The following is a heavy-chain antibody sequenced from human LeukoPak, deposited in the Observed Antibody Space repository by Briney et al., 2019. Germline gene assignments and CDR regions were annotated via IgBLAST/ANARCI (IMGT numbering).Heavy chain of an antibody. CDR3: TTDSFRWLRHGY. Sequence: GGSLRLSCAASGFTFNNYGMHWVRQAPGKGLEWVGRIKSKTDGGTTDYAAPVKGRFTISRDDSKNTLYLQMNSLKTEDTAVYYCTTDSFRWLRHGYWGQGTLVTVSS. CDR1: GFTFNNYG. D-gene: IGHD5-12*01. J-gene: IGHJ4*02. CDR2: IKSKTDGGTT. V-gene: IGHV3-15*01.